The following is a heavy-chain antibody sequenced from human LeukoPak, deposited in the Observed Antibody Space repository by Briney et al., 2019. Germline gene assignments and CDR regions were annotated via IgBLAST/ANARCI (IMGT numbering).Heavy chain of an antibody. CDR1: GFTFSSYW. J-gene: IGHJ4*02. V-gene: IGHV3-74*01. D-gene: IGHD3-22*01. Sequence: GGPLRLSCAASGFTFSSYWMHWVRQAPGKGLVWVSRINSDESSTSYANSVKGRFTISRDNAKNTLYLQMNSLRAEDTAVYYCARVGDYDSSGYYPFDYWGQGTLVTVSS. CDR2: INSDESST. CDR3: ARVGDYDSSGYYPFDY.